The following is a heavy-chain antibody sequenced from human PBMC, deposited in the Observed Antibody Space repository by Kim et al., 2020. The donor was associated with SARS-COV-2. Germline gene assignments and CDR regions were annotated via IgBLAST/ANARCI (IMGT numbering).Heavy chain of an antibody. CDR2: IDYSGAT. D-gene: IGHD1-1*01. CDR3: VRPVVELGLDSNWRYYLDY. Sequence: SETLSLSCTVSGGSIRISSSYWGWVRQSPGKGLEWIGGIDYSGATYLNPSLESRVTMSVDPSKNYFSLNLSPATAADTAVYFCVRPVVELGLDSNWRYYLDYWGQGALVSVST. V-gene: IGHV4-39*02. J-gene: IGHJ4*02. CDR1: GGSIRISSSY.